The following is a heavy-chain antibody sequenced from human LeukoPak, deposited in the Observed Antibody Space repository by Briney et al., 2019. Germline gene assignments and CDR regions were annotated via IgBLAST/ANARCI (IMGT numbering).Heavy chain of an antibody. D-gene: IGHD6-13*01. CDR3: ARASSIGAAGLFDS. CDR2: IYRGGSTS. V-gene: IGHV3-53*01. CDR1: GFTVSSNY. J-gene: IGHJ4*02. Sequence: GGSLRLSCAASGFTVSSNYMSGVRQAPGKGLEGVSVIYRGGSTSYYADSVKGRFTISRDYSKNTLYLQMNSLRAEDTAVYYCARASSIGAAGLFDSWGQGTLVSVSS.